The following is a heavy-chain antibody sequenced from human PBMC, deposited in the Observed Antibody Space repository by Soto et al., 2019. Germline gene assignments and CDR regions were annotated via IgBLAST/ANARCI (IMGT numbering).Heavy chain of an antibody. Sequence: EVQLVESGGGLVQPGGSLRLSCVVSGITFSTYRMHWVRQAPGKGLVCVSHIKSDGTVTHYTDSVRGRFIISRDNGKKTLFLEMNSLGAEDTAVYYCASENYDFWSGYYLVYWGQGTQVTVSS. CDR2: IKSDGTVT. J-gene: IGHJ4*02. V-gene: IGHV3-74*01. D-gene: IGHD3-3*01. CDR3: ASENYDFWSGYYLVY. CDR1: GITFSTYR.